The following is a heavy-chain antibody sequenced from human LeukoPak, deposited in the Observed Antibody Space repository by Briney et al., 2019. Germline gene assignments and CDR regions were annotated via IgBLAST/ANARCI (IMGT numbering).Heavy chain of an antibody. V-gene: IGHV1-69*04. Sequence: SVKVSCKASGGTLNTYAITWVRQAPGQGLEWMGRIIPLLGILNYAQKFQGRVTITADKSTSTAYMELSSLRSEDTAVYYCARDEPSIAAFDYWGQGTLVTVSS. D-gene: IGHD6-6*01. CDR1: GGTLNTYA. J-gene: IGHJ4*02. CDR2: IIPLLGIL. CDR3: ARDEPSIAAFDY.